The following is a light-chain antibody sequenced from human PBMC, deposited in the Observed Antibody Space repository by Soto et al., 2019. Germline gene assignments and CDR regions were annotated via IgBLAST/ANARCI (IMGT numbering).Light chain of an antibody. CDR2: GAS. V-gene: IGKV3-20*01. CDR3: QQYGSSPYT. CDR1: QSVSRSY. J-gene: IGKJ2*01. Sequence: EIVLTQSPGTLSLSPGERATISCRASQSVSRSYIAWFQQKPGQAPRLLIYGASSRATGIPDRFSGSGSGTEFTLTISSLEPEDFAVYYCQQYGSSPYTFGQVTKLEIK.